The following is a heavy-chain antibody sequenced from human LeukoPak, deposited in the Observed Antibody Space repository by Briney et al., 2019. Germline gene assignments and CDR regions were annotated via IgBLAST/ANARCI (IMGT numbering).Heavy chain of an antibody. Sequence: GGSLSLSCAASGFTFSTYAMAWVRRAPGRGLEWVPTMGLSGGPTYYADSVKGRFSISRDDSKNTLYLQINNLSAEDTAIYYCAKTRPLDSSSWSHGDYWGQGTLVTVSS. CDR3: AKTRPLDSSSWSHGDY. V-gene: IGHV3-23*01. J-gene: IGHJ4*02. CDR1: GFTFSTYA. CDR2: MGLSGGPT. D-gene: IGHD6-13*01.